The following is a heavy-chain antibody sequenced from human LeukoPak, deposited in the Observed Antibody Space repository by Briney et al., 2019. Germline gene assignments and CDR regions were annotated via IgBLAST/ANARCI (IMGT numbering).Heavy chain of an antibody. CDR1: GYTFTSYG. J-gene: IGHJ5*02. Sequence: ASVKVSCKASGYTFTSYGISWVRQAPGQGLEWMGWISVYNGDTNYARKLQGRVTMTTDTSTSTAYMELRSLKSGDTAVYYCAWDESISSALPWGQGTLVTVSS. D-gene: IGHD2-21*01. V-gene: IGHV1-18*01. CDR2: ISVYNGDT. CDR3: AWDESISSALP.